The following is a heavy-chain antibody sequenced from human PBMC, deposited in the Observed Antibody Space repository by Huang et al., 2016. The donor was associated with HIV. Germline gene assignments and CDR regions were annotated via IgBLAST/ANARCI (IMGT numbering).Heavy chain of an antibody. Sequence: QVQLVQSGAEVKNPGASVRVSCKASGYTVTDSNIHWVRQAPGQGLEWRGWINPEGGGTIYAQRFQGRSTMTRDTTISTVHMDLRRIQSGDTAVYFCARDWSFGSSTSPADWGQGTLVTVSS. J-gene: IGHJ4*02. D-gene: IGHD6-6*01. CDR1: GYTVTDSN. V-gene: IGHV1-2*02. CDR3: ARDWSFGSSTSPAD. CDR2: INPEGGGT.